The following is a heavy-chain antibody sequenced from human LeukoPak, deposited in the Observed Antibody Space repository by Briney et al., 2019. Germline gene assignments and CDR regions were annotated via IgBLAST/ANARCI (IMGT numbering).Heavy chain of an antibody. V-gene: IGHV3-23*01. D-gene: IGHD3-22*01. Sequence: QSGGSLRLSCAASGFTFSSYAMSWVRQAPGKGLEWVSAISGSGGSTYYADSVKGRFTISRDNSKNTLYLQMNSLRAEDTAVYYCAKELWDYYDSSGSPYFDYWGQGTLVTVSS. J-gene: IGHJ4*02. CDR2: ISGSGGST. CDR3: AKELWDYYDSSGSPYFDY. CDR1: GFTFSSYA.